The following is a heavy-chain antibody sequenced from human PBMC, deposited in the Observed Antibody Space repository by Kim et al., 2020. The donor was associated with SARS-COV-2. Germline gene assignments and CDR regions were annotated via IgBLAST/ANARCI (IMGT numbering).Heavy chain of an antibody. CDR3: ARAHSSSGSFDY. CDR2: IYYSGST. V-gene: IGHV4-59*13. J-gene: IGHJ4*02. Sequence: SETLSLTCTVSGGSISSYYWSWIRQPPGKGLEWIGYIYYSGSTNYNPSLKSRVTISVDTSKNQFSLQLSSVTAADTAVYYCARAHSSSGSFDYWGQGTLVTVSS. CDR1: GGSISSYY. D-gene: IGHD6-6*01.